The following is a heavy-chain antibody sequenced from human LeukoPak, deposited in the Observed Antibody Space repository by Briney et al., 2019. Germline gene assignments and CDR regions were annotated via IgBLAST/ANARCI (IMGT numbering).Heavy chain of an antibody. CDR3: AKPPPEYSGTLYSPPFDY. V-gene: IGHV3-23*01. CDR1: GFTFSSYA. J-gene: IGHJ4*02. CDR2: VSGSGDNT. D-gene: IGHD2-21*01. Sequence: GGSLRLSCAASGFTFSSYAMGWVRQAPGKGLEWVSAVSGSGDNTYYADSVKGRFTISRDNSKNTLYLQMNSLRAEDTAVYYCAKPPPEYSGTLYSPPFDYWGQGSLVAVSS.